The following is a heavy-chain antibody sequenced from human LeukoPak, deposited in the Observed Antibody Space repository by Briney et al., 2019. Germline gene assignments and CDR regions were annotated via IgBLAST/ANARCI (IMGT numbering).Heavy chain of an antibody. D-gene: IGHD4-17*01. CDR2: FYYSANT. V-gene: IGHV4-39*01. CDR1: GGSISTKSYS. CDR3: ARFGFMTTVT. J-gene: IGHJ5*02. Sequence: PSETLSLTCTVSGGSISTKSYSWGWLRQPPGKGLEWIGTFYYSANTYYSTSLKSRVTISVDTSKNQFSLKLSSVTAADTAVYYCARFGFMTTVTWGQGTLVTVSS.